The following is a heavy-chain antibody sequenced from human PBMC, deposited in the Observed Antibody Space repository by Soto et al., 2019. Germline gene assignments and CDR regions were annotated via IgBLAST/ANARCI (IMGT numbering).Heavy chain of an antibody. Sequence: QVQLVQSGAEEKKPGASVKVSCKASGYTFTSYAMHWVRQAPGQRLEWMGWINAGNGNTKYSQKFQGRVTITRDTSASTAYMELSSVRSEDTAVYSCERSIVVVTALDYWGQGTLVTVSS. CDR2: INAGNGNT. J-gene: IGHJ4*02. V-gene: IGHV1-3*05. CDR1: GYTFTSYA. D-gene: IGHD2-21*02. CDR3: ERSIVVVTALDY.